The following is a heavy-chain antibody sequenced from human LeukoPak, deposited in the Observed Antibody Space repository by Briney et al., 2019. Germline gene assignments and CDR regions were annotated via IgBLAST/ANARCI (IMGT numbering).Heavy chain of an antibody. J-gene: IGHJ3*02. CDR3: ARKAQTGSHSGPFDI. D-gene: IGHD1-26*01. CDR2: ISYDGSNK. V-gene: IGHV3-30*03. Sequence: GGSLRLSCAGSGFTFSSYGMHWVRQAPGKGLEWVAVISYDGSNKYYADSVKGRFTISRDNSKNTLYLQMNSLRAEDTAVYYCARKAQTGSHSGPFDIWGQGTLVTVSS. CDR1: GFTFSSYG.